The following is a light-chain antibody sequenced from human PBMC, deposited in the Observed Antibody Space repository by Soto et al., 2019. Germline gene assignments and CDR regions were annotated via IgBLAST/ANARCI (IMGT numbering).Light chain of an antibody. Sequence: DTQMTQSPSSVSASIGDTVTITCRASQDISTLLAWYQQKPGKAPKLLIYGASTLESGVPSRFSGRGSGTDFTLTISSLQPEDFATYFCQQADSFPRTFGGGTKVDIK. CDR3: QQADSFPRT. CDR2: GAS. J-gene: IGKJ4*01. CDR1: QDISTL. V-gene: IGKV1D-12*01.